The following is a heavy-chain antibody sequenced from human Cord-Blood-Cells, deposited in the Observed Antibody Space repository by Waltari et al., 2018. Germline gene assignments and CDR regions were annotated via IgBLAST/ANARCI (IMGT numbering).Heavy chain of an antibody. V-gene: IGHV4-59*01. CDR1: GGSISSYY. CDR2: IYYSGST. Sequence: QVQLQESGPGLVKPSETLSLTRTVSGGSISSYYWSWIRQPPGKGLEWIGYIYYSGSTNYNPSLKSRVTISVDTSKNQFSLKLSSVTAADTAVYYCARAGSGSYYYYYGMDVWGQGTTVTVSS. J-gene: IGHJ6*02. CDR3: ARAGSGSYYYYYGMDV. D-gene: IGHD3-10*01.